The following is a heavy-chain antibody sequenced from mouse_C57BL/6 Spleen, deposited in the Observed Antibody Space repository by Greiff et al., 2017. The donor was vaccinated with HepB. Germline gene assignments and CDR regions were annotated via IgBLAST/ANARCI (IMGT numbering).Heavy chain of an antibody. CDR3: ARGAYYDYFYFDY. CDR2: IDPSDSYT. CDR1: GYTFTSYW. Sequence: QVQLQQPGAELVKPGASVKLSCKASGYTFTSYWMQWVKQRPGQGLEWIGEIDPSDSYTNYNQKFKGKATLTVDTSSSTAYMQLSSLTSEDSAVYYCARGAYYDYFYFDYWGQGTTLTVSS. V-gene: IGHV1-50*01. D-gene: IGHD2-4*01. J-gene: IGHJ2*01.